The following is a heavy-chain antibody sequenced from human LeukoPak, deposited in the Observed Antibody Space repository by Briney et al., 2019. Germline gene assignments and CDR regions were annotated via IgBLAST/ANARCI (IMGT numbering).Heavy chain of an antibody. J-gene: IGHJ3*02. V-gene: IGHV4-61*02. CDR1: GGSISSGSYY. CDR3: AREPDLLLWPFGAFDI. CDR2: IYTGGST. Sequence: SETLSLTCTVSGGSISSGSYYWSWIRQPAGKGLEWIGRIYTGGSTNYNPSLKSRVTISVDTSKNQFSLKLSSVTAADTAVYYCAREPDLLLWPFGAFDIWGQGTMVTVSS. D-gene: IGHD3-10*01.